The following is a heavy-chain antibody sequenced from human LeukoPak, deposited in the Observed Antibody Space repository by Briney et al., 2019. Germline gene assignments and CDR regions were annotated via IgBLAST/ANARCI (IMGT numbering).Heavy chain of an antibody. J-gene: IGHJ2*01. Sequence: GGSLRLSCAASGFTFSSYSMNWVRQAPGKGLEWVSSISSSSYIYYADSVKGRFSISRDNARNSLYLQMNSLTAEDTAVYYCARDWRNKYSNSWSRGEWYFDLWGRGTLVTVSS. CDR3: ARDWRNKYSNSWSRGEWYFDL. D-gene: IGHD6-13*01. CDR1: GFTFSSYS. CDR2: ISSSSYI. V-gene: IGHV3-21*01.